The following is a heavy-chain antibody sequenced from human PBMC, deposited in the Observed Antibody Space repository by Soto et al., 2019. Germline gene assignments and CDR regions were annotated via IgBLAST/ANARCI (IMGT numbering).Heavy chain of an antibody. D-gene: IGHD3-3*02. CDR2: IMPVFATA. CDR3: ARDKDRQQLGGNYFYILDV. V-gene: IGHV1-69*12. J-gene: IGHJ6*02. CDR1: GGTFSTSA. Sequence: QVQLMQSGAEVKKPGSSVKVSCKASGGTFSTSAISWVRQAPRKGLEWVGGIMPVFATADYAQKFQGRVTISADESTTTAYLELTSLTTDDTAVYYCARDKDRQQLGGNYFYILDVWGQGTAITVSS.